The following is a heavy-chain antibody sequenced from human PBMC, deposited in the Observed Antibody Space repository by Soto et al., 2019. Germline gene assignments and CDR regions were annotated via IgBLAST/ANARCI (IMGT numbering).Heavy chain of an antibody. CDR3: AHRLMDRNSRDVGWFDP. V-gene: IGHV2-5*02. CDR1: GFSLSTTGVG. Sequence: QITLKESGPTLVEPTQTLTLTCSFSGFSLSTTGVGVGWLRQAPGKALECLGIIYWDGDRRYNPSLNNRLSSTKDPYNNQLVLTMPYMQPVHTATYYCAHRLMDRNSRDVGWFDPWCQGTLVTVS. D-gene: IGHD1-1*01. CDR2: IYWDGDR. J-gene: IGHJ5*02.